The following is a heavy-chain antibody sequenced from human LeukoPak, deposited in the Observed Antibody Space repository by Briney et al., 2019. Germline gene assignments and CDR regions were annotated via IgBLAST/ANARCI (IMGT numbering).Heavy chain of an antibody. Sequence: ASVKVSCKASGYTFTSYGISWVRQAPGQGLEWMGWISAYNGNTNYAQKLQGRVTITTDTSTSTAYMELRSLRSDDTAVYYCARDPGDTAMAFRPCDYWGQGTLVTVSS. CDR1: GYTFTSYG. J-gene: IGHJ4*02. CDR2: ISAYNGNT. V-gene: IGHV1-18*01. CDR3: ARDPGDTAMAFRPCDY. D-gene: IGHD5-18*01.